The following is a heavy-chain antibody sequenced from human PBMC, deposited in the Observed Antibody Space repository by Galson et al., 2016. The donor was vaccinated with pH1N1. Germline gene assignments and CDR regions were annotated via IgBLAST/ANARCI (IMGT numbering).Heavy chain of an antibody. V-gene: IGHV3-23*01. CDR1: GFTFRSYA. J-gene: IGHJ3*02. CDR3: AKLGIDAFDI. CDR2: ISGGGTI. Sequence: SLRLSCAVSGFTFRSYAMNWVRQAPGKGPEWVSVISGGGTIHYADSVRGRFTISRDNSNNTVYLQMNSLRAEDTGVYYCAKLGIDAFDIWGQGTMVTVSS. D-gene: IGHD7-27*01.